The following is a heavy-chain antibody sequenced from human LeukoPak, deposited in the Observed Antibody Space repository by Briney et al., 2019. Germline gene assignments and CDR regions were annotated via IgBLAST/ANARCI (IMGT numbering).Heavy chain of an antibody. V-gene: IGHV4-59*08. D-gene: IGHD2-21*01. J-gene: IGHJ4*02. CDR3: ARHRFASPLDS. Sequence: PSETLSLTCTVSGVSSSSSYWRWIRQPPGKGLEWIGYIFYTGDSNHNPSLKSRVSISLDTSKNQISLKLSSVTAADTAVYYCARHRFASPLDSWGQGTLVTVSS. CDR2: IFYTGDS. CDR1: GVSSSSSY.